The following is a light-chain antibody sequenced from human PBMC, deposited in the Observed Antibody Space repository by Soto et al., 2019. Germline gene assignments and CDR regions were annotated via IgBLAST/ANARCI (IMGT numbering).Light chain of an antibody. Sequence: DIVMTQSPDSLAVSLCERATINCKSSQNILYSSDNKNYLAWYQQKPGQPPKLLIYWASTRESGVPDRFSGSGSGTDFTLTISSLQAEDVAVYFCQQYYSTPRTFGQGTKVEIK. CDR1: QNILYSSDNKNY. CDR3: QQYYSTPRT. J-gene: IGKJ1*01. CDR2: WAS. V-gene: IGKV4-1*01.